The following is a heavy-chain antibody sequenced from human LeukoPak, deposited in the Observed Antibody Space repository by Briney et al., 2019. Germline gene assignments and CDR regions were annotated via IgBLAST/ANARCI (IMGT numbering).Heavy chain of an antibody. J-gene: IGHJ4*02. V-gene: IGHV3-9*01. CDR3: AREINRPRLGLITMVRGVRPTFDY. CDR1: GFTFDEYA. D-gene: IGHD3-10*01. CDR2: ISYSSGSI. Sequence: PGGSLRLSCAASGFTFDEYAMHWVRQAPGKGLEWVSGISYSSGSIGYVDSVKGRFTISRDNSKNTLYLQMNSLRAEDTAVYYCAREINRPRLGLITMVRGVRPTFDYWGQGTLVTVSS.